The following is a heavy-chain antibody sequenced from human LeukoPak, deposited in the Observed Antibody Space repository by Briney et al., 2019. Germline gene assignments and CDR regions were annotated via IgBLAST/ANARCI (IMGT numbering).Heavy chain of an antibody. V-gene: IGHV4-59*01. CDR3: ARVNFGGLGTYSHFDY. CDR2: IYYIGST. J-gene: IGHJ4*02. D-gene: IGHD3-10*01. CDR1: DGSISTYY. Sequence: SETLSLTCTVSDGSISTYYWSWIRQPPGKGLEWIGYIYYIGSTNNNPSLKSRVTISVDSSKNQFSLRLSSVTAADTAVYYCARVNFGGLGTYSHFDYWGQGTLVTVSS.